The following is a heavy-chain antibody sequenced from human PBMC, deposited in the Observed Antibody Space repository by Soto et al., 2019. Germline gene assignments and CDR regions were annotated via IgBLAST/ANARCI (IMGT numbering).Heavy chain of an antibody. Sequence: QVQLVQSGAEVKKPGSSVKVSCRASGGTFSRYAISWVRQAPGQGLEWMGGIIPIFGTANYAQKFQGRVTITADESTSTAYMELSSLRSEDTAVYYCARDSGRITGTVFDYWGQGTLVTVSS. V-gene: IGHV1-69*01. CDR1: GGTFSRYA. CDR2: IIPIFGTA. D-gene: IGHD1-20*01. J-gene: IGHJ4*02. CDR3: ARDSGRITGTVFDY.